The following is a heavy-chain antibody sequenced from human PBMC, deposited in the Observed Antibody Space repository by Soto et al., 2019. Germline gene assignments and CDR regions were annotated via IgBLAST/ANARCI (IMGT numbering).Heavy chain of an antibody. CDR3: ASGGDYTWHT. D-gene: IGHD4-17*01. CDR2: IFRGGTT. Sequence: QVQLQELGPGLVKPSETLSLTCAVSGGSVSGDSWWSWVRQSPGKGLEWIGEIFRGGTTFYNPSLKSRATLSTDKSKNQFSLKLTSVTAADTAVYYCASGGDYTWHTWGQGTLVTVSS. V-gene: IGHV4-4*02. CDR1: GGSVSGDSW. J-gene: IGHJ5*02.